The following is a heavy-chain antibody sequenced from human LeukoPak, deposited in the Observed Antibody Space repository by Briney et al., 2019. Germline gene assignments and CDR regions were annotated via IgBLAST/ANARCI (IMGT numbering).Heavy chain of an antibody. CDR1: GGTFSSYA. CDR2: IIPIFGTA. CDR3: ARETYGSGSYPDY. J-gene: IGHJ4*02. D-gene: IGHD3-10*01. Sequence: SVKVSCKASGGTFSSYAISWVRQAPGQGLEWMGGIIPIFGTANYAQKFQGRVTITADKSTSTAYMELSSQRSEDTAVYYCARETYGSGSYPDYWGQGTLVTVSS. V-gene: IGHV1-69*06.